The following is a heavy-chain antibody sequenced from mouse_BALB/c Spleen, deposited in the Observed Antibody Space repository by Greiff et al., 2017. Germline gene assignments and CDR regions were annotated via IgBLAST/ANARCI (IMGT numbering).Heavy chain of an antibody. Sequence: EVHLVESGGGLVQPGGSRKLSCAASGFTFSSFGMHWVRQAPEKGLEWVAYISSGSSTIYYADTVKGRFTISRDNPKNTLFLQMTSLRSEDTAMYYCARELRSYYFDDWGQGTTLTVSS. D-gene: IGHD1-1*01. CDR2: ISSGSSTI. V-gene: IGHV5-17*02. CDR3: ARELRSYYFDD. CDR1: GFTFSSFG. J-gene: IGHJ2*01.